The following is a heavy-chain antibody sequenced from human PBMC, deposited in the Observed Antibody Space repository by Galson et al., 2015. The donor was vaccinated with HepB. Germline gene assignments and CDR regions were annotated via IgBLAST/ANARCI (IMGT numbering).Heavy chain of an antibody. CDR3: ASWSRGFRAVAGSDWHFDL. D-gene: IGHD6-19*01. CDR2: IIPILGIA. CDR1: GGTFSTYS. J-gene: IGHJ2*01. Sequence: SVKVSCKASGGTFSTYSITWVRQAPGQGLECMGRIIPILGIANYAQKFQGRVTITADKSTNTAYMELSSLRSEDTAVYYCASWSRGFRAVAGSDWHFDLWGRGTLVTVSS. V-gene: IGHV1-69*02.